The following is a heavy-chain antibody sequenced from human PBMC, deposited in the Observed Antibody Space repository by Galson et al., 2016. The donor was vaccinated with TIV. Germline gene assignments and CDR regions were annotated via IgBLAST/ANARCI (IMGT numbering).Heavy chain of an antibody. CDR1: GFTFRPFA. Sequence: SLRLSCAASGFTFRPFAMSWVRRAPGKGLEWVSTITGSGGATFYADFVKGRFTVSRDNSKNTLYLQMDSLRAEDTAVYYCAKQFVDVWGQGTTVTVSS. D-gene: IGHD5-24*01. CDR2: ITGSGGAT. V-gene: IGHV3-23*01. J-gene: IGHJ6*02. CDR3: AKQFVDV.